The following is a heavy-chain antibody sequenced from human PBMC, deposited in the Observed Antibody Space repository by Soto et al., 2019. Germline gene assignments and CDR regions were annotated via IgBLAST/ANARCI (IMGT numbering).Heavy chain of an antibody. CDR1: GFTFSGSA. J-gene: IGHJ3*02. CDR3: TPREGDAFDI. V-gene: IGHV3-73*01. D-gene: IGHD1-26*01. Sequence: EVQLVESGGGLVQPGGSLKLSCAASGFTFSGSAMHWVRQASGKGLEWVGRIRSKANSYATAYAASVKGRFTISRDDSKNTAYLKMNSLKTEDTAVYYCTPREGDAFDIWGQGTMVTVSS. CDR2: IRSKANSYAT.